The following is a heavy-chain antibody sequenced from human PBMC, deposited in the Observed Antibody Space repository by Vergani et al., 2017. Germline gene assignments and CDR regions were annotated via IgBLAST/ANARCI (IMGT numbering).Heavy chain of an antibody. Sequence: QVQLQESGPGLLRPSETLSLNCTVSSSSSYSWDWVRQAPGMGLEWIGSFSYGGSSDFNPSLKSRVTLSMDTSKSQFSLKLTSVTAADTAVYYCVRRTFYYGSGSSSWFDPWGQGVLVTVSS. CDR1: SSSSYS. J-gene: IGHJ5*02. CDR2: FSYGGSS. CDR3: VRRTFYYGSGSSSWFDP. V-gene: IGHV4-39*01. D-gene: IGHD3-10*01.